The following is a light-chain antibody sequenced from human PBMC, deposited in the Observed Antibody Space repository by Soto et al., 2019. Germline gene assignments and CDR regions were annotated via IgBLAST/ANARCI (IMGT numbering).Light chain of an antibody. CDR1: SSDVGGYNY. Sequence: QSVLTQPASVSGSPGQSITISCTGTSSDVGGYNYVSWYQQHPGKAPKLMIYDVSNRPSGVSNCFSGSKSGNTASLTISGLQAEDEADYYCSSYTSSSYVVFGGGTKLTVL. CDR3: SSYTSSSYVV. J-gene: IGLJ2*01. CDR2: DVS. V-gene: IGLV2-14*01.